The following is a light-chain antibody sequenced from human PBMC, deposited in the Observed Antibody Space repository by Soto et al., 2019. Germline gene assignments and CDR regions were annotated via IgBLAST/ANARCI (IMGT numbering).Light chain of an antibody. V-gene: IGKV1-17*03. J-gene: IGKJ4*01. CDR3: LQYSGYVPT. Sequence: DIQMTQSPSAMSASVGDRVTITCRASQGINSYLAWFQQKPGKVPKRLIYAASNLESGVPSRFSGSGSGTEFTLTINSLQPEDFETYYCLQYSGYVPTLGGGTKVDIK. CDR2: AAS. CDR1: QGINSY.